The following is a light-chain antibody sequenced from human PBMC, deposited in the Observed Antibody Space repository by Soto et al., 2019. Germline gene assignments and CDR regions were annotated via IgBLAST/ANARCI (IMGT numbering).Light chain of an antibody. CDR2: DVS. Sequence: QSVLTQPRSVSGSPGQSVTISCTGTSSDVGGYNYVSWYQQYSGKAPKVMIYDVSKRPSGVPDRFSGSKSGNTASLTISGLQAEVEADYYSCSYPASNTIVFGTGTKLTVL. CDR3: CSYPASNTIV. J-gene: IGLJ1*01. CDR1: SSDVGGYNY. V-gene: IGLV2-11*01.